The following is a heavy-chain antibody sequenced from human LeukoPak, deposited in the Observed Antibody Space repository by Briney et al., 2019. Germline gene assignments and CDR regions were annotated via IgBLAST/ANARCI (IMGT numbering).Heavy chain of an antibody. V-gene: IGHV4-59*08. CDR3: ARLSIAVAGFDY. CDR1: GGSMNDYY. J-gene: IGHJ4*02. CDR2: IYNSGST. Sequence: SETLSLTCTVSGGSMNDYYWNWIRQTPGKGLESIGYIYNSGSTKYNPSLKSRVTISVDTSKNQFSLKLSSVTAADTAVYYCARLSIAVAGFDYWGQGTLVTVSS. D-gene: IGHD6-19*01.